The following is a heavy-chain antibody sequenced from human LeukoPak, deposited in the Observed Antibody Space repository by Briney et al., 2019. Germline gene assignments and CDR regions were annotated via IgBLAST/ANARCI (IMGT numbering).Heavy chain of an antibody. Sequence: ASVKVSCKASGYTFTSYYMDWVRQAPGQGLEWMGIINPSGGSTSYAQKFQGRVTMTRDTSTSTVYMELSSLRAEDTAVYYCAKRKWLVRDHDAFDIWGQGTMVTVSS. CDR3: AKRKWLVRDHDAFDI. D-gene: IGHD6-19*01. CDR2: INPSGGST. V-gene: IGHV1-46*01. J-gene: IGHJ3*02. CDR1: GYTFTSYY.